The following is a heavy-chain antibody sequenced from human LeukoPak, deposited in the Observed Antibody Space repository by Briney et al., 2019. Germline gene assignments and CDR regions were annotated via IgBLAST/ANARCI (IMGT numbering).Heavy chain of an antibody. CDR1: GFTFSNYG. V-gene: IGHV3-30*02. CDR3: VKGKDYCIDY. D-gene: IGHD3-10*01. Sequence: PGGSLRLSCAASGFTFSNYGMHWVRQAPGKGLKWVTFIRYDGSSQFYADSLKGRFTISRDNSKNTLYLQMNSLSAEDTAVYYCVKGKDYCIDYWGQGTPVTVPS. J-gene: IGHJ4*02. CDR2: IRYDGSSQ.